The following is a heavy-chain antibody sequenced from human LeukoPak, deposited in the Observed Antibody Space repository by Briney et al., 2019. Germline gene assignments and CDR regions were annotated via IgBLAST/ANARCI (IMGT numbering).Heavy chain of an antibody. CDR3: ARDPGLYVVAHYYYYYMDV. D-gene: IGHD2-21*01. J-gene: IGHJ6*03. CDR1: GYTFTSYY. V-gene: IGHV1-46*01. CDR2: INPSGGST. Sequence: ASVKVSCKASGYTFTSYYMHWVRQAPGQGLEWMGIINPSGGSTSYAQKFQGRVTMTRDTSTSTVYMELSSLRSEDTAVYYCARDPGLYVVAHYYYYYMDVWGKGTTVTVSS.